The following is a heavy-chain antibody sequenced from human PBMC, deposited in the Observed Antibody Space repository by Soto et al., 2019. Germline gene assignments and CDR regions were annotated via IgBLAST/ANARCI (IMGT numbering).Heavy chain of an antibody. CDR1: GYVFTGYY. J-gene: IGHJ5*02. CDR3: ARDYGAAAGTSLNWFDP. CDR2: INPISGDT. Sequence: QVQLVQSGAEVKKPGASVKVSCKSSGYVFTGYYMHWVRQAPGQGLEWLGWINPISGDTKYAQKFQGGVTMTRDTSSNTVYMELTRLRSDDTAVYYCARDYGAAAGTSLNWFDPWGQGTLVTVSS. V-gene: IGHV1-2*02. D-gene: IGHD6-13*01.